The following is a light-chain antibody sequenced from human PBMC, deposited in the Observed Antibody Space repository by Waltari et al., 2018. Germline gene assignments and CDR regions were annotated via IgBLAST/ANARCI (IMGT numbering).Light chain of an antibody. Sequence: EIVFTQSLGTLSLSPGDRATLSCRASQSVSRSFAWYQQKLGQAPRLLIYGASSRATGVPDRFSGSGSGTDFSLTISRLEPEDFAVYYCQHYVRLPVTFGQGTKVEIK. CDR2: GAS. CDR1: QSVSRS. CDR3: QHYVRLPVT. J-gene: IGKJ1*01. V-gene: IGKV3-20*01.